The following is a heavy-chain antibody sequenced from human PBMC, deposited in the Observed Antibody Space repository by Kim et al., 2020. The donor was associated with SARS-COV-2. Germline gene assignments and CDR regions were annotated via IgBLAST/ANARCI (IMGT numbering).Heavy chain of an antibody. CDR1: GYTFTSYA. V-gene: IGHV1-3*01. CDR2: INAGNGNT. J-gene: IGHJ3*02. CDR3: AREDDCGGDCYSVNAFDI. D-gene: IGHD2-21*02. Sequence: ASVKVSCKASGYTFTSYAMHWVRQAPGQRLEWMGWINAGNGNTKYSQKFQGRVTITRDTSASTAYMELSSLRSEDTAVYYCAREDDCGGDCYSVNAFDIWGQGTMVTVSS.